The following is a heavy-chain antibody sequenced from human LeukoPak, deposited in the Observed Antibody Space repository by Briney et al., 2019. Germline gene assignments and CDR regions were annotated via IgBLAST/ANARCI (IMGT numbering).Heavy chain of an antibody. CDR3: AKDLVATGAFDI. V-gene: IGHV3-23*01. D-gene: IGHD1-26*01. CDR1: GFTFSSYA. Sequence: GGSLRLSCAASGFTFSSYAMSWVRQAPGKGLEWVSAITGSGGSTYYADSVKGRFTISRDNSKNTLYLQMNSLRAEDTAVYYCAKDLVATGAFDIWGQGTMVPVSS. CDR2: ITGSGGST. J-gene: IGHJ3*02.